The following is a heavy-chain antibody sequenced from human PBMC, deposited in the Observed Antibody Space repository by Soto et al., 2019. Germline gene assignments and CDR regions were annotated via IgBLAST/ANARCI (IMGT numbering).Heavy chain of an antibody. D-gene: IGHD2-15*01. J-gene: IGHJ4*02. CDR3: AKGRGQSCNFDY. CDR2: ISGSGGTA. CDR1: GFTFSSYA. Sequence: EVQLLESGGGSVQPGGSLRLSCAASGFTFSSYAMHWVRRPPGKGLEWVSSISGSGGTAYYADSVKGRFTISRDSLVNPLYLQMNSLRDENTAVYYCAKGRGQSCNFDYWGQGTLVTVSP. V-gene: IGHV3-23*01.